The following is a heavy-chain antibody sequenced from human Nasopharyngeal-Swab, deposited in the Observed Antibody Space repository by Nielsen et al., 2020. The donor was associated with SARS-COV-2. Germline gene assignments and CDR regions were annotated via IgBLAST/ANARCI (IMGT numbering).Heavy chain of an antibody. CDR1: GFIFGNYA. J-gene: IGHJ6*02. Sequence: GESLKISCVASGFIFGNYAMAWVRQAPGKGLEWVSAIGGNGARTHYADSVRGRFIISRDNSKSTLDLQMNSLRAEDTAVYYCAGQLTPLAWGQGTTVTVSS. CDR3: AGQLTPLA. V-gene: IGHV3-23*01. CDR2: IGGNGART. D-gene: IGHD4-23*01.